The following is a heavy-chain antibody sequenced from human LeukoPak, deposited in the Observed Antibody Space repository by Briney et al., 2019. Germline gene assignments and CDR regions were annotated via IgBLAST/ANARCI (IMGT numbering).Heavy chain of an antibody. CDR1: GFTFSSYE. J-gene: IGHJ6*04. CDR2: ISSSGSTI. CDR3: AREDIVVVPGDYGMDV. Sequence: PGGSLRLSCAASGFTFSSYEMNWVRQAPGKGLEWVSYISSSGSTIYYADSVKGRFTISRDNAKNSPYLQMNSLRAEDTAVYYCAREDIVVVPGDYGMDVWGKGTTVTVSS. D-gene: IGHD2-2*01. V-gene: IGHV3-48*03.